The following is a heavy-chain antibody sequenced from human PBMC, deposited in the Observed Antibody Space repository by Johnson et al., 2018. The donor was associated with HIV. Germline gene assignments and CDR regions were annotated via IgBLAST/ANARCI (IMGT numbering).Heavy chain of an antibody. V-gene: IGHV3-7*01. J-gene: IGHJ3*02. CDR3: AREGAWGVRPGAFDS. CDR2: INEDGSEK. Sequence: VQLVESGGGVVQPGGSLRLSCAASGFTVSANYMTWVRQAPGKGLEWVANINEDGSEKYYVDSVKGRFTISRDNAKNSLYLQMNSLGAEDTAVYYCAREGAWGVRPGAFDSWGQGTMVTVSP. D-gene: IGHD3-16*01. CDR1: GFTVSANY.